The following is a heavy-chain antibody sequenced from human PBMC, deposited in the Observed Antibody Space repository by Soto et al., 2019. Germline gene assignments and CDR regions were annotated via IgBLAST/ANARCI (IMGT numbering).Heavy chain of an antibody. V-gene: IGHV5-51*01. J-gene: IGHJ6*02. CDR1: GYSFTSYW. CDR3: ARTAAAGKYYYGMDV. D-gene: IGHD6-13*01. Sequence: EVQLVQSGAEVKKPGESLKISCKGSGYSFTSYWIGWVCQMPGKGLELMGIIYPGDSDTRYSPSFQGQVTISADKSISTAYLQWSSLKASDTAMYYCARTAAAGKYYYGMDVWGQGTTVTVSS. CDR2: IYPGDSDT.